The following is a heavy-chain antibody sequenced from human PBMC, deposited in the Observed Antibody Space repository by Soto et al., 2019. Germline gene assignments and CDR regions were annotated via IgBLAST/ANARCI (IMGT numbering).Heavy chain of an antibody. V-gene: IGHV4-61*01. J-gene: IGHJ6*02. CDR1: GGSISSGYYY. CDR2: IYYSGST. Sequence: AETLSLTCTVSGGSISSGYYYWSWIRQPPGKGRDGIGYIYYSGSTNYNPSLKSRVTISVHTSKNQCSRKLSAVTAADPAVYYCARVRYCSGGSCHLPPPNYYYYGMDVWGQGTTVTVSS. CDR3: ARVRYCSGGSCHLPPPNYYYYGMDV. D-gene: IGHD2-15*01.